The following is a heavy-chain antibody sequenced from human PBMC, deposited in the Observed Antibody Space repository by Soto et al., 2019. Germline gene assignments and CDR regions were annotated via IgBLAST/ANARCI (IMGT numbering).Heavy chain of an antibody. D-gene: IGHD3-3*01. CDR1: GFTFSSYA. V-gene: IGHV3-23*01. CDR2: ISGSGGST. CDR3: AKEHYYDFWSGPDY. Sequence: AGGSLRLSCAASGFTFSSYAMSWVRQAPGKGLEWVSAISGSGGSTYYADSVKGRFTISRDNSKNTLYLQMNSLRAEDTAVYYCAKEHYYDFWSGPDYWGQGTLVTVSS. J-gene: IGHJ4*02.